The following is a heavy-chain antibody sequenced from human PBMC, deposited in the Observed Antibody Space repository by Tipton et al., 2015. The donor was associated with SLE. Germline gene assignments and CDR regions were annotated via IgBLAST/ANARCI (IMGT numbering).Heavy chain of an antibody. J-gene: IGHJ6*04. CDR1: GGSISSYY. Sequence: TLSLTCPVSGGSISSYYWSWIRQPPGKGLEWIGYIYYSGSTNYNPSLKSRVTISVDTSKNQFSLKLSSVTAADTAVYYCTRQGYCSSTSCSPLGVWGKGTTVTVSS. CDR3: TRQGYCSSTSCSPLGV. D-gene: IGHD2-2*01. CDR2: IYYSGST. V-gene: IGHV4-59*01.